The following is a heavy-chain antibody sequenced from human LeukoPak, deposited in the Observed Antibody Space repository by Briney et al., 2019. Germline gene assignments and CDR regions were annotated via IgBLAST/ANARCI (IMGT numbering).Heavy chain of an antibody. CDR3: ASDRGLNWFDP. Sequence: ASVKVSCKASGYTFTSYDINWVRRATGQGLEWMGWMNPNSGNTGYAQKFQGRVTITRNTSISTAYMELSSLRSEDTAVYYCASDRGLNWFDPWGQGTLVTVSS. J-gene: IGHJ5*02. V-gene: IGHV1-8*03. CDR2: MNPNSGNT. D-gene: IGHD1-14*01. CDR1: GYTFTSYD.